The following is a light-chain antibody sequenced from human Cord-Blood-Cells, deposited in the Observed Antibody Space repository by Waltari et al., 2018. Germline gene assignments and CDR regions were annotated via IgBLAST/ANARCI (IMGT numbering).Light chain of an antibody. CDR2: GAS. V-gene: IGKV3-15*01. CDR3: QQYNNWPPYT. CDR1: QSVSSN. J-gene: IGKJ2*01. Sequence: EIVMTQSPATLSVSPGERATLSCRASQSVSSNLAWYQHKPGQAPRLLIYGASTRATGIPARFSGSGSGTEFTLTISSLQSEDFAVYYCQQYNNWPPYTFGQETKLEIK.